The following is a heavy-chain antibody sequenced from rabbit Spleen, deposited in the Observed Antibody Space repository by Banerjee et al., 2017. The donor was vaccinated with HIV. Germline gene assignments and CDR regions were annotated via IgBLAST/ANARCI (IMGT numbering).Heavy chain of an antibody. CDR3: ARSVDGGGGYDGYDL. Sequence: QSLEESGGDLVKPGASLTLTCTASGFSFSSDYYMCWVRQAPGKGLEWIACIRIGSSGSTYYASWAKGRFTISKTSSTTVTLQMTSLTAADTATYLCARSVDGGGGYDGYDLWGQGTLVTVS. CDR1: GFSFSSDYY. J-gene: IGHJ4*01. CDR2: IRIGSSGST. V-gene: IGHV1S40*01. D-gene: IGHD3-1*01.